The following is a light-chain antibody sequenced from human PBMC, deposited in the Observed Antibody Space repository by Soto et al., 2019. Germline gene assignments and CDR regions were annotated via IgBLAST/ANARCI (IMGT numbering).Light chain of an antibody. CDR2: DVS. CDR1: SSDIGGYDY. J-gene: IGLJ1*01. V-gene: IGLV2-14*03. Sequence: QSALTQPASVSGFPGQSITISCTGTSSDIGGYDYVSWYQQHPGKAPKLIIYDVSGRPSGVSNRFSGSKSANTASLTISGRQAEDEADYHCSSYTSTSAPYVFGTGTKVTVL. CDR3: SSYTSTSAPYV.